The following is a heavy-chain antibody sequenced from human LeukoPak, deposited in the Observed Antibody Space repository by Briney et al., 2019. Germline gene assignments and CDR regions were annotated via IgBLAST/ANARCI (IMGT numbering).Heavy chain of an antibody. Sequence: SETLSLTCTVSGGSISSYYWSWIRQPAGKGLEWIGRIYTSGSTNYNPSLKSRVTMSVGTSKNQFSLKLSSVTAADTAVYYCARDGWYDYVWGSYRLYYFDYWGQGTLVTVSS. CDR1: GGSISSYY. J-gene: IGHJ4*02. V-gene: IGHV4-4*07. CDR2: IYTSGST. D-gene: IGHD3-16*02. CDR3: ARDGWYDYVWGSYRLYYFDY.